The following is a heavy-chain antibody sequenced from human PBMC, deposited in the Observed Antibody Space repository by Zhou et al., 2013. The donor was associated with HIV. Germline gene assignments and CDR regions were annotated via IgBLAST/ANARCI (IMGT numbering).Heavy chain of an antibody. V-gene: IGHV4-34*01. CDR2: INHSGST. J-gene: IGHJ3*02. CDR3: ARRSTSMIVVVRDAFDI. Sequence: QVQLQQWGAGLLKPSETLSLTCAVYGRSFSDYYWTWIRQPPGKGLEWIGEINHSGSTNYNPSLKSRVTISVDTSKNQFSLKLSSVTAADTAVYYCARRSTSMIVVVRDAFDIWGQGQWSPSLQ. D-gene: IGHD3-22*01. CDR1: GRSFSDYY.